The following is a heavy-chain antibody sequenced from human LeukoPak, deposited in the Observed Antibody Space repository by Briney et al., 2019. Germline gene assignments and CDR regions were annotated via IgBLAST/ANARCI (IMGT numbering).Heavy chain of an antibody. D-gene: IGHD4-23*01. V-gene: IGHV1-69*04. Sequence: SVKVSCKASGGTFSSYAISWVRQAPGQGLEWMGRIIPILGIANYAQKFQGRVTITADKSTSTAYMGLSSLRSEDTAVYYCARAAFAYGGTIDYWGQGTLVTVSS. CDR1: GGTFSSYA. J-gene: IGHJ4*02. CDR2: IIPILGIA. CDR3: ARAAFAYGGTIDY.